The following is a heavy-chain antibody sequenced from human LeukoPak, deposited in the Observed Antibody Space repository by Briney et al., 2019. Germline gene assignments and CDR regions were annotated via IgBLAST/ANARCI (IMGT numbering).Heavy chain of an antibody. Sequence: PSETLSLTCTVSGGSMRSYYWSWIRQPPGKGLEWIGYIYYSGSTNYNPSLKSRVTISGDTSKNQFSLKLSSVPAADTAVYYCASPYSGSPYWYFDLWGRGTLVTVSS. J-gene: IGHJ2*01. CDR3: ASPYSGSPYWYFDL. CDR2: IYYSGST. CDR1: GGSMRSYY. D-gene: IGHD1-26*01. V-gene: IGHV4-59*08.